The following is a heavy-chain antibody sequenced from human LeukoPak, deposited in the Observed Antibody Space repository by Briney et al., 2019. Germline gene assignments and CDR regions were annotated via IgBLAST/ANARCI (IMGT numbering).Heavy chain of an antibody. J-gene: IGHJ3*02. D-gene: IGHD1-26*01. CDR1: GFTFSSYS. CDR2: ISSSSSYI. Sequence: GGSLRLSCAASGFTFSSYSMNWVRQAPGKGLEWVSSISSSSSYIYYADSVKGRFTISRDNAKNSLYLQMNSLRAEDTAVYYCARPRAKWELLDAFDIWGQGTMVTVSS. V-gene: IGHV3-21*01. CDR3: ARPRAKWELLDAFDI.